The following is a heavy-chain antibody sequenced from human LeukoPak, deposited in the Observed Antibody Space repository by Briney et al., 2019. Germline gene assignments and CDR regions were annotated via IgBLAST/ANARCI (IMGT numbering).Heavy chain of an antibody. Sequence: GGSLRLSCAASGFTFNNYAISRVRQAPGKGLVWVSRSNEDGSTTNYADSVKGRFTISRGNARNTLYLQMNSLRADDTAVYYCVRDLGGRSGHWGPGTLVTVSS. CDR1: GFTFNNYA. D-gene: IGHD1-26*01. CDR3: VRDLGGRSGH. V-gene: IGHV3-74*01. J-gene: IGHJ4*02. CDR2: SNEDGSTT.